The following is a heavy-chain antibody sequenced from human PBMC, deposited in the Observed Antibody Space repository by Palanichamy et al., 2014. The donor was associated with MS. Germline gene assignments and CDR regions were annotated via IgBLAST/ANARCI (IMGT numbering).Heavy chain of an antibody. J-gene: IGHJ2*01. V-gene: IGHV4-59*01. CDR2: IYYSGST. Sequence: QVQLQESGPGLVKPSETLSLTCTVSGGSISSYYWSWIRQPPGKGLEWIGYIYYSGSTNYNPSLKSRVTISVDTSKNQFSLKLSSVTAADTAVYYCARRPPTAGESWYFDLWGRGTLVTVSS. D-gene: IGHD6-13*01. CDR1: GGSISSYY. CDR3: ARRPPTAGESWYFDL.